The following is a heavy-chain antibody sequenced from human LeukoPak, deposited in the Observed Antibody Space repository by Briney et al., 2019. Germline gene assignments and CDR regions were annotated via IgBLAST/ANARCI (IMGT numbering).Heavy chain of an antibody. CDR3: ATFDYGGKNDY. D-gene: IGHD4-23*01. J-gene: IGHJ4*02. Sequence: PSQTLSLTCTVSGGSVSSGSYYWSWIRQPAGKGLEWIGRIYTSGSTNYNPSLKSRVTISVDTSKNQFSLKLSSVTAADTAVYYCATFDYGGKNDYWGQGTLVTVSS. V-gene: IGHV4-61*02. CDR1: GGSVSSGSYY. CDR2: IYTSGST.